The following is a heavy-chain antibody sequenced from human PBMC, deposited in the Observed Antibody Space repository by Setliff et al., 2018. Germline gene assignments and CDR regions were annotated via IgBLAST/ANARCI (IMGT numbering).Heavy chain of an antibody. J-gene: IGHJ3*02. CDR3: TTDPSPTFGGVIGAAFDI. CDR2: IRSRPDNYAT. Sequence: PGGSLRLSCVASGFTFSGSAMHWVRQASGKGLEWVGRIRSRPDNYATLYAASVKGRFTISRDDSKNTAYLQMNSLKTEDTAVYYCTTDPSPTFGGVIGAAFDIWGQGTMVTVSS. D-gene: IGHD3-16*01. CDR1: GFTFSGSA. V-gene: IGHV3-73*01.